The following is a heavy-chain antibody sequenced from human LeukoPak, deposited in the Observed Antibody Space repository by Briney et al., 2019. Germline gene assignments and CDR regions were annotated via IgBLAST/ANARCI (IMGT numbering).Heavy chain of an antibody. D-gene: IGHD1-1*01. J-gene: IGHJ4*02. CDR2: ISSSSSYI. CDR3: ARDWGNWDFDY. Sequence: GGSLRLSCVASGFTFSSYGMSWVRQAPGKGLEWVSSISSSSSYIYYADSVKGRFTISRDNANNSLYLQMNSLRAEDTAVYYCARDWGNWDFDYWGQGTLVIVSS. V-gene: IGHV3-21*06. CDR1: GFTFSSYG.